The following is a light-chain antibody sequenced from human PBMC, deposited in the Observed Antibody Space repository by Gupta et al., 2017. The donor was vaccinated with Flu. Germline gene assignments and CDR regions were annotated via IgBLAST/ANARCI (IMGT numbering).Light chain of an antibody. Sequence: GERVTISRAAQKIIENYVGWYQQKPGKAPKLLIHGASSRQAGVADRFSGSGSGTDFTLTISRLEPEDSAMYYCEKYGSATRTFGGGTKVEIK. J-gene: IGKJ4*02. CDR2: GAS. CDR1: QKIIENY. CDR3: EKYGSATRT. V-gene: IGKV3-20*01.